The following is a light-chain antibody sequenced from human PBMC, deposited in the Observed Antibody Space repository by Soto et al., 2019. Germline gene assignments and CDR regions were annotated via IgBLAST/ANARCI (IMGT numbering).Light chain of an antibody. Sequence: EIVMTQSPATLSVSPGERATLSCRASQRVSSNLAWYQQKPGQAPRLLIYGESTRATGIPARFSGSRSGTDFTLTISSLQSEDFAVYYCQQYNNWTVTFGPGNKVDIK. V-gene: IGKV3-15*01. CDR1: QRVSSN. CDR3: QQYNNWTVT. J-gene: IGKJ3*01. CDR2: GES.